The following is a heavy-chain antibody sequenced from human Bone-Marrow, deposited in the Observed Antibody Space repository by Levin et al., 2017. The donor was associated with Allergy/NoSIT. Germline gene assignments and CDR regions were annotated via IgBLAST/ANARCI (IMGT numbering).Heavy chain of an antibody. D-gene: IGHD3-9*01. CDR1: GGSLSPYW. Sequence: SETLSLTCVVHGGSLSPYWWSWVRHHPEKGLEWIGEVSHTGSSNYNPSLTSRVTISLDTSENTFSVSLTSVTAADTAFYYWARVRIGRLQSFGWLNSNQPFDLWGQGTKVTVSS. CDR3: ARVRIGRLQSFGWLNSNQPFDL. V-gene: IGHV4-34*01. CDR2: VSHTGSS. J-gene: IGHJ3*01.